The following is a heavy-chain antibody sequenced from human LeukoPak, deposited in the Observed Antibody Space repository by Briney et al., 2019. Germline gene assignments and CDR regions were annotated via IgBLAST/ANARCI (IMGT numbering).Heavy chain of an antibody. CDR1: GFTFSSYA. J-gene: IGHJ3*02. V-gene: IGHV3-30-3*02. CDR3: AKLTVAGTDAFDI. CDR2: ISYDGSNK. Sequence: GGSLRLSCAASGFTFSSYAMHGVRQAPGKGVEGVAVISYDGSNKYYADSVKGRFTISRDSSNNTLYLQMNSLRAEDTAVYYCAKLTVAGTDAFDIWGQGTMVTVSS. D-gene: IGHD6-19*01.